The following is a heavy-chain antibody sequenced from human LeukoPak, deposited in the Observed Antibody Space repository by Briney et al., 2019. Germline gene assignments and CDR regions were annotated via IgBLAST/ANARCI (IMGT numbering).Heavy chain of an antibody. CDR3: ATAVTIGGGWFDP. V-gene: IGHV3-23*01. CDR2: ISDSGDST. J-gene: IGHJ5*02. CDR1: GFTFSSYA. D-gene: IGHD3-10*01. Sequence: PGGSLRLSCAASGFTFSSYAMTWVRQAPGKGLEWVSAISDSGDSTYYADSVKGRFTISRDNSKNTLYLQMNILRAEDTAVYYCATAVTIGGGWFDPWGQGTLVTVSS.